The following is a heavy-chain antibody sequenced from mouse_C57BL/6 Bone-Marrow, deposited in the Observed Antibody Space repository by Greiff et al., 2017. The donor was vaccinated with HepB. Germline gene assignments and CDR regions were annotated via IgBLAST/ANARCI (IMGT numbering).Heavy chain of an antibody. V-gene: IGHV1-72*01. CDR1: GYTFTSYW. D-gene: IGHD1-1*01. CDR2: IDPNSGGT. Sequence: VKLMEPGAELVKPGASVKLSCKASGYTFTSYWMHWVKQRPGRGLEWIGRIDPNSGGTKYNEKFKSKATLTVDKPSSTAYMQLSSLTSEDSAVYYCAREEIITTVVATGDYFDYWGQGTTLTVSS. J-gene: IGHJ2*01. CDR3: AREEIITTVVATGDYFDY.